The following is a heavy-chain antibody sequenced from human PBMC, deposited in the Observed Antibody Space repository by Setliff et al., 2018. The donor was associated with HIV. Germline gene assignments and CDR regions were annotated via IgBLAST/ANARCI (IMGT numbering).Heavy chain of an antibody. J-gene: IGHJ4*02. CDR3: ARKQWLGAAFDY. CDR2: IYYSGSI. Sequence: ETLSLTCTVSGGSISTRTYYWGWVRQPPGKGLEWIGSIYYSGSIYYNPSLKSRVTISVATSENQISLNLNSATAADTAVYYCARKQWLGAAFDYWGQGTPVTVS. V-gene: IGHV4-39*01. D-gene: IGHD6-19*01. CDR1: GGSISTRTYY.